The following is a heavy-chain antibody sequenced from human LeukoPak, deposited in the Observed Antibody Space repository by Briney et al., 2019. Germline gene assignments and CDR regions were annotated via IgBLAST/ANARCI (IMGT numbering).Heavy chain of an antibody. J-gene: IGHJ2*01. D-gene: IGHD3-22*01. CDR1: GGTIFSYY. CDR3: ARRAYYDSSGYYPTSGYFDL. V-gene: IGHV4-4*08. Sequence: SETLSLTCTVSGGTIFSYYWNWIRQPPGKGLEWIGYIYSNGITNYSPSLRSRGTISIATSKNQFSLRLRSVTAADTAIYYCARRAYYDSSGYYPTSGYFDLWGRGTLVTVSS. CDR2: IYSNGIT.